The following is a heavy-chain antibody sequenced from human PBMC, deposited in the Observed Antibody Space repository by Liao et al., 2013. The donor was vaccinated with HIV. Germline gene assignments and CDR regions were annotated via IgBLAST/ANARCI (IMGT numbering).Heavy chain of an antibody. D-gene: IGHD3-3*01. J-gene: IGHJ4*02. V-gene: IGHV4-61*02. CDR1: GGSISSGSYY. CDR3: ARDPHYNLWSDYYPGGYFDY. CDR2: IYTSGST. Sequence: QVQLQESGPGLVKPSQTLSLTCTVSGGSISSGSYYWSWIRQPAGKGLEWIGRIYTSGSTNYNPSLKSRVTMSVDTSKNQIFLRVRSVTAADTAVYYCARDPHYNLWSDYYPGGYFDYWGQGTLVTVSS.